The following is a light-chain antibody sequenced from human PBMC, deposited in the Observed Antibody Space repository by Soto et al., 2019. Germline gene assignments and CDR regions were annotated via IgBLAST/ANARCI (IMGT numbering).Light chain of an antibody. CDR2: DVI. CDR1: SSDAGGYNY. V-gene: IGLV2-14*01. CDR3: SSYTSSSPVV. Sequence: QSALTQPASVSGSPGQSITISCTGTSSDAGGYNYVSWYQQYPGKAPKLMIYDVISRPSGVSNRFSGSKSGNTASLTISGLQAEDEADYYCSSYTSSSPVVFGGGTKVTVL. J-gene: IGLJ3*02.